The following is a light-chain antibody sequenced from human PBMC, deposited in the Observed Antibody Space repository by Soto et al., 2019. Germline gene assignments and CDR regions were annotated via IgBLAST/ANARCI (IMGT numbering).Light chain of an antibody. CDR3: QKYNSAPRA. CDR2: AAS. Sequence: DIPMTQSPSSLSASVGDRVTITCRASQGISNYLAWYQQKPGKVPKLLIYAASTLQSGVPSRFSGSGSGTDFTLTISSLPPEDVATYCCQKYNSAPRAFGQGTKVEIK. V-gene: IGKV1-27*01. J-gene: IGKJ1*01. CDR1: QGISNY.